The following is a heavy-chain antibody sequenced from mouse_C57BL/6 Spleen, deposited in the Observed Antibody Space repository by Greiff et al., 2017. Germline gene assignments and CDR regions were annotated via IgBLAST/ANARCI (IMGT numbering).Heavy chain of an antibody. D-gene: IGHD3-3*01. V-gene: IGHV1-18*01. Sequence: EVKLVESGPELVKPGASVKISCKASGYTFTDYNMDWVKQSPGKSLEWIGDINPNNGGTIYNQKFKGKATLTVDKSSSTAYMELRSLTSEDTAVYYCARELGGWVSFDYWGQGTTLTVSS. CDR1: GYTFTDYN. J-gene: IGHJ2*01. CDR2: INPNNGGT. CDR3: ARELGGWVSFDY.